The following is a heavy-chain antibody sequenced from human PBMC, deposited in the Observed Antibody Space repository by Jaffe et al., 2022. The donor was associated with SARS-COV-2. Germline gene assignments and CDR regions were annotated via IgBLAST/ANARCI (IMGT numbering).Heavy chain of an antibody. Sequence: EVLLLESGGGLVQPGGSLRLSCAASGFTFSDFHMSWVRQAPGKGLEWVSAVSGSGDTTYYADSVKGRFTISRDNSKNTLFLQMNSLRADDMAVYYCAKRIRPTGGHFEYWGQGTLVTVSS. CDR2: VSGSGDTT. D-gene: IGHD7-27*01. CDR1: GFTFSDFH. V-gene: IGHV3-23*01. CDR3: AKRIRPTGGHFEY. J-gene: IGHJ4*02.